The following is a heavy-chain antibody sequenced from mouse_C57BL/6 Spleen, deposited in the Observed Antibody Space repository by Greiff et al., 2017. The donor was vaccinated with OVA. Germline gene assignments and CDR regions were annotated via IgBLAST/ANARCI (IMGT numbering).Heavy chain of an antibody. V-gene: IGHV14-2*01. CDR3: ARASTTVPGYYAMDY. CDR2: IDPEDGET. Sequence: EVKLQESGAELVKPGASVKLSCTASGFNIKDYYMTWVKQRTEQGLEWIGRIDPEDGETKYAPQFQGKATITADTSSNTAYLQLSSLTSEDTAVYYCARASTTVPGYYAMDYWGQGTSVTVSS. CDR1: GFNIKDYY. D-gene: IGHD1-1*01. J-gene: IGHJ4*01.